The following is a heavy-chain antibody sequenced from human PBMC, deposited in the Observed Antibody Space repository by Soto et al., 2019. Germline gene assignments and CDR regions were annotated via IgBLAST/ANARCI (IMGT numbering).Heavy chain of an antibody. CDR3: ARDPGVNWGRGAFDI. CDR2: TYYRSKRYN. Sequence: SQTLSLTCAISGDSVSSNSAAWNWIRQSPSRVLEWLGRTYYRSKRYNDYAVSVKSRITINPDTSKNQFSLQLNSVTPEDAAVYYCARDPGVNWGRGAFDIWGQGTTVTVSS. V-gene: IGHV6-1*01. CDR1: GDSVSSNSAA. D-gene: IGHD7-27*01. J-gene: IGHJ3*02.